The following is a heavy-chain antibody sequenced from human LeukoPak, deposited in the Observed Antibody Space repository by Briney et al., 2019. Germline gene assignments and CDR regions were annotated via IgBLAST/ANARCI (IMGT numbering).Heavy chain of an antibody. V-gene: IGHV1-69*13. CDR3: ARDHDSGPNWFDP. D-gene: IGHD3-22*01. Sequence: ASVKVSCKASGGTFSSYAISWVRQAPGQGLEWMGGIIPIFGTANYAQKFQGRVTITADESTSTAYMELSSLRSEDTPVYYCARDHDSGPNWFDPWGQGTLVTVSS. J-gene: IGHJ5*02. CDR2: IIPIFGTA. CDR1: GGTFSSYA.